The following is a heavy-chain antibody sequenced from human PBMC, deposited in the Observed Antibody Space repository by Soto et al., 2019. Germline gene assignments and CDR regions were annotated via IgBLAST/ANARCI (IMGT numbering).Heavy chain of an antibody. CDR1: GGSISSGGYY. CDR3: AREGYSYGHRHYYYYGMDV. Sequence: QVQLQESGPGLVKPSQTLSLTCTVSGGSISSGGYYWSWIRQHPGKGLEWIGYIYYSGSTYYNPSLKSRVTISVVTSKNQFSLKLSSVTAADTAVYYCAREGYSYGHRHYYYYGMDVWGQGTTVTVSS. V-gene: IGHV4-31*03. CDR2: IYYSGST. J-gene: IGHJ6*02. D-gene: IGHD5-18*01.